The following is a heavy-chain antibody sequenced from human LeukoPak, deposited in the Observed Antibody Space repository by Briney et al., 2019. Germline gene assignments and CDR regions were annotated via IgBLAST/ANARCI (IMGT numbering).Heavy chain of an antibody. CDR2: IYYSGST. CDR3: ARVSGQWLVQDY. CDR1: GGSFSGYY. Sequence: SETLSLTCAVYGGSFSGYYWSWIRQPPGKGLEWIGSIYYSGSTYYNPSLKSRVTISVDTSKNQFSLKLSSVTAADTAVYYCARVSGQWLVQDYWGQGTLVTVSS. J-gene: IGHJ4*02. V-gene: IGHV4-34*01. D-gene: IGHD6-19*01.